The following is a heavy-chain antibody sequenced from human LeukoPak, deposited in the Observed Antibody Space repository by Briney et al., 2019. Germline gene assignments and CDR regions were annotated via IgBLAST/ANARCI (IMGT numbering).Heavy chain of an antibody. CDR1: GFTFSSYG. CDR2: ISYDGSNK. Sequence: GGSLRLSCAASGFTFSSYGMHWVRQAPGKGLEWVAVISYDGSNKYYADSVKGRFTISRDNSKNTLYLQMNSLRAEDTAVYYCAKPSLAGSYYNDPYYFDYWGQGTLVTVSS. J-gene: IGHJ4*02. CDR3: AKPSLAGSYYNDPYYFDY. V-gene: IGHV3-30*18. D-gene: IGHD3-10*01.